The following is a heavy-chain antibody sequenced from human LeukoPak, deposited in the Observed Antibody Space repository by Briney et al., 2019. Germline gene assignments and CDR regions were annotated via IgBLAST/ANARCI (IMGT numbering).Heavy chain of an antibody. D-gene: IGHD3-9*01. V-gene: IGHV3-15*01. CDR1: GFTFSNPW. Sequence: GGSLRLSCTASGFTFSNPWMSWVRQAPGKGLEWVGRIKSKTDGGTTDYTAPVKGRFTISRDDSKNTLYLQMNSLKTEDTAVYYCTTRVLRYFDWLHSFDYWGQGTLVTVSS. J-gene: IGHJ4*02. CDR2: IKSKTDGGTT. CDR3: TTRVLRYFDWLHSFDY.